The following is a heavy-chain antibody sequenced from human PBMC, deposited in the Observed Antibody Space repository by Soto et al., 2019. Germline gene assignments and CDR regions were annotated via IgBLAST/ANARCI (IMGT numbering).Heavy chain of an antibody. CDR2: ICGRGYIT. CDR3: ARYLGRSGWYL. V-gene: IGHV3-23*01. D-gene: IGHD6-19*01. J-gene: IGHJ4*02. CDR1: GFSFKSYA. Sequence: EMQLLESGGGLVEGGGSLRLSCLASGFSFKSYAMSWVRQAPGKGLEWVSGICGRGYITYNADSMKERFNISRDNSKNTLCLHMKILRADDTAVYYCARYLGRSGWYLWGQGTLVTVSS.